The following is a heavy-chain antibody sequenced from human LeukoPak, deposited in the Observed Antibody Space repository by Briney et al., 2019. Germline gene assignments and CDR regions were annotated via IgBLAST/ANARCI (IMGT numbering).Heavy chain of an antibody. V-gene: IGHV3-23*01. CDR3: AKVVFGPTSSKSLYFDY. CDR2: ISGSGGST. CDR1: GFTFSSYE. Sequence: GGSLRLSCAASGFTFSSYEMNWVRQAPGKGLEWVSAISGSGGSTYYADSVKGRFTISRDNSKNTLYLQMNSLRAEDTAVYYCAKVVFGPTSSKSLYFDYWGQGTLVTVSS. D-gene: IGHD2-2*01. J-gene: IGHJ4*02.